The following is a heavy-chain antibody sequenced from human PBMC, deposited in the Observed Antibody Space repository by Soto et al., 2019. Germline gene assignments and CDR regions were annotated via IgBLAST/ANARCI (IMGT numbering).Heavy chain of an antibody. V-gene: IGHV3-48*04. Sequence: EVQLVESGGGLVQPGGALRHSCAAAGFTFSGYNMNWVRQAPGKGLEWISYITSDGTTKYYADSVKGRFTVSRDNAKNSLYLQMNSLRAEDTAVYYCARDRNSTLGWPYWGQGTLVTVSS. CDR2: ITSDGTTK. CDR1: GFTFSGYN. J-gene: IGHJ4*02. CDR3: ARDRNSTLGWPY. D-gene: IGHD7-27*01.